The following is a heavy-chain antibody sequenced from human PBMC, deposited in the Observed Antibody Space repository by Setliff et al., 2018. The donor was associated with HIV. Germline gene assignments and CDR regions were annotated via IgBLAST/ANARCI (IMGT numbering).Heavy chain of an antibody. CDR1: EFTLDNYV. CDR3: ARDYSYVAQAGYYAMDV. D-gene: IGHD5-18*01. Sequence: KPGGSLRLSCAASEFTLDNYVMNWFRQAPGKGLEWVSSISSTGSLTYYVDSVEGRFTISRDNAKNSLYLQMNSLRADDTAVYYCARDYSYVAQAGYYAMDVWGQGTTVTVSS. V-gene: IGHV3-21*01. J-gene: IGHJ6*02. CDR2: ISSTGSLT.